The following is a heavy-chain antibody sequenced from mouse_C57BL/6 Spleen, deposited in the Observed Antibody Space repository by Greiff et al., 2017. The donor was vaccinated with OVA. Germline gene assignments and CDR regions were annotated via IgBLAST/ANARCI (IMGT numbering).Heavy chain of an antibody. Sequence: DVKLVESGPGLVKPSQTVFLTCTVTGISITTGNYRWSWIRQFPGNKLEWIGYIYYSGTITYNPSLTSRTTITRDTPKNQFFLEMNSLTAEDTATYYCAREGYDYAMDYWGQGTSVTVSS. CDR2: IYYSGTI. CDR1: GISITTGNYR. V-gene: IGHV3-5*01. D-gene: IGHD3-2*02. CDR3: AREGYDYAMDY. J-gene: IGHJ4*01.